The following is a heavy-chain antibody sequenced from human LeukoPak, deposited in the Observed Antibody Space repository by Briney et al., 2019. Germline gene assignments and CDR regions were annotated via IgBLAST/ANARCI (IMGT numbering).Heavy chain of an antibody. CDR1: GFTFSSYS. V-gene: IGHV3-48*01. CDR3: AKESSGYYWPI. J-gene: IGHJ4*02. D-gene: IGHD3-22*01. Sequence: QSGGSLRLSCAASGFTFSSYSMNWVRQAPGKGLEWVSYISSSSSTIYYADSVKGRFTISRDNSKNTLYLQMNSLRAEDTAVYYCAKESSGYYWPIWGQGTLVTVSS. CDR2: ISSSSSTI.